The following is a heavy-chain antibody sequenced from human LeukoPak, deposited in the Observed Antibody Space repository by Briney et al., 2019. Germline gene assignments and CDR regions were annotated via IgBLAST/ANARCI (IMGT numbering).Heavy chain of an antibody. CDR3: ATRGAVYYDSSGYDDY. CDR1: GGSFSGYY. J-gene: IGHJ4*02. CDR2: INHSGST. V-gene: IGHV4-34*01. D-gene: IGHD3-22*01. Sequence: SETLSLTCAVYGGSFSGYYWSWIRQPPGKGLEWIGEINHSGSTDYNPSLKSRVTISVDTSKNQFSLKLSSVTAADTAVYYCATRGAVYYDSSGYDDYWGQGTLATVSS.